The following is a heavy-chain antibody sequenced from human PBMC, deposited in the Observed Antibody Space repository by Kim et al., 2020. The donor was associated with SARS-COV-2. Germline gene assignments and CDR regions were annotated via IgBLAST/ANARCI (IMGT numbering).Heavy chain of an antibody. CDR2: IYYSGST. D-gene: IGHD1-26*01. CDR3: ARERTYSGSYSVRYFDY. J-gene: IGHJ4*02. Sequence: SETLSLTCTVSGGSISSYYWSWIRQPPGKGLEWIGYIYYSGSTNYNPSLKSRVTISVDTSKNQFSLKLSSVTAADTAVYYCARERTYSGSYSVRYFDYWGQGTLVTVSS. V-gene: IGHV4-59*13. CDR1: GGSISSYY.